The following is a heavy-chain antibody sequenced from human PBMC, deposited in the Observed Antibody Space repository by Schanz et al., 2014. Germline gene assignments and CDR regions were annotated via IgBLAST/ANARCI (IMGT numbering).Heavy chain of an antibody. CDR3: ARGGYSSGWHDRDIAHFDY. CDR1: GGTFSTYT. CDR2: ISPYNGNT. J-gene: IGHJ4*02. V-gene: IGHV1-18*01. D-gene: IGHD6-19*01. Sequence: QVQLVQSGAEVKKPGSSVKVSCKASGGTFSTYTISWVRQAPGQGLEWMGRISPYNGNTNYAQKLQGRVTMTADTSTSTAYMELRSLRSDDTAVYYCARGGYSSGWHDRDIAHFDYWGQGTLVTVSS.